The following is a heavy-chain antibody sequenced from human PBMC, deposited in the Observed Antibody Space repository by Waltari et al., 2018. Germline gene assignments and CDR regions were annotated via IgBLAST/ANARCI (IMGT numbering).Heavy chain of an antibody. CDR2: IYYSGST. V-gene: IGHV4-39*07. CDR1: GGSFSSSSYY. J-gene: IGHJ3*02. D-gene: IGHD5-18*01. Sequence: QLQLQESGPGLVKPSETLSLTCTVSGGSFSSSSYYWGWIRQPPGKGLEWIGSIYYSGSTYYNPSLKSRVTISVDTSKNQFSLKLSSVTAADTAVYYCAMDTAMVTNAFDIWGQGTMVTVSS. CDR3: AMDTAMVTNAFDI.